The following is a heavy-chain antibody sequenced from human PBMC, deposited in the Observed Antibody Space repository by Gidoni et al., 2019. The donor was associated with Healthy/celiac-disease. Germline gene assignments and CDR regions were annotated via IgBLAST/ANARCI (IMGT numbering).Heavy chain of an antibody. CDR2: ISAYNRNT. Sequence: QVQLVQSGAEMKKPGTSVTVSCKASGYTCTSYGIRWVRQAPGQGLEWMGWISAYNRNTNYAQKLQGRGTMTTDTSTSTAYMELRSLRSDDTAVYYCARPVWGSSWYVDFDYWGQGPLVTLSS. D-gene: IGHD6-13*01. CDR3: ARPVWGSSWYVDFDY. V-gene: IGHV1-18*04. J-gene: IGHJ4*02. CDR1: GYTCTSYG.